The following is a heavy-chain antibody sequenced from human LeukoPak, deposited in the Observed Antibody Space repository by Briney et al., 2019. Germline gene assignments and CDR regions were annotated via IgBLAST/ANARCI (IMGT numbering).Heavy chain of an antibody. CDR1: GFTFSNYA. V-gene: IGHV3-23*01. CDR2: ITGSGTNR. Sequence: GASLRLSCVASGFTFSNYAMSWVRQAPGKGLEWVSAITGSGTNRYYADSLKGRFTTSRDNSKNTVFLQMNSLRHEDTAIYYCVIWGDYDVLTGYYVPDYWGQGTLVTVAS. CDR3: VIWGDYDVLTGYYVPDY. D-gene: IGHD3-9*01. J-gene: IGHJ4*02.